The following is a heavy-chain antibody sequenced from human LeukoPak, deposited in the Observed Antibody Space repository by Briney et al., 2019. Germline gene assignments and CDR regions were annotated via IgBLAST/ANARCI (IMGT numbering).Heavy chain of an antibody. CDR3: ARDLSGWYKDAFDI. CDR1: GYTFTGYY. CDR2: INPNSGGT. V-gene: IGHV1-2*02. D-gene: IGHD6-19*01. J-gene: IGHJ3*02. Sequence: ASVKVSCKASGYTFTGYYMHWVRQAPGQGLEWMGWINPNSGGTNYAQKFQGRVTMTRDTSISTAYMELSRLRSDDTAVYYCARDLSGWYKDAFDIWGQGTMITVSS.